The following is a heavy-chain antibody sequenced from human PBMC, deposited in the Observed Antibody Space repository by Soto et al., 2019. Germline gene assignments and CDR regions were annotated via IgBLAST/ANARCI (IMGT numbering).Heavy chain of an antibody. J-gene: IGHJ4*02. CDR3: APDHTALDY. Sequence: SETLSLTCAVYGGSFSGYYWSWIRQPPGKGLEWIGEINHSGSTNYNPSLKSRVTISVDTSKNQFSLKLSSVTAEDTAVYYCAPDHTALDYWGQGTLVTVSS. D-gene: IGHD5-18*01. CDR1: GGSFSGYY. V-gene: IGHV4-34*01. CDR2: INHSGST.